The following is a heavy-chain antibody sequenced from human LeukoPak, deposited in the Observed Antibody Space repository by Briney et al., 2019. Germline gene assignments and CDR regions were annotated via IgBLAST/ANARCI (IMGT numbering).Heavy chain of an antibody. Sequence: GGSLSLSCVASGFTLGTFWMTWVRQAPGKGLDWVANINQDGSEKYYVDSVKGRFTISRDNAKNSLYLQMNSLRAEDTAVYYCARDRVWTVLYWGQGTLVTVSS. CDR1: GFTLGTFW. V-gene: IGHV3-7*01. CDR3: ARDRVWTVLY. D-gene: IGHD6-13*01. J-gene: IGHJ4*02. CDR2: INQDGSEK.